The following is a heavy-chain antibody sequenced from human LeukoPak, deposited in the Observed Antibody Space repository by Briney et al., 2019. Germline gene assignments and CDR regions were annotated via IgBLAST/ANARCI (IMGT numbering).Heavy chain of an antibody. CDR1: GYTFTGYY. D-gene: IGHD1-14*01. J-gene: IGHJ4*02. V-gene: IGHV1-2*03. Sequence: LGASVKVSCKASGYTFTGYYMHWVGQAPGQGLEWMGWINPNSGGTNYAQRFQGRVTMTRNTSTSTVYMELSSLRSEDTAVYYCARGGPTAFDYWGQGTLVTVSS. CDR2: INPNSGGT. CDR3: ARGGPTAFDY.